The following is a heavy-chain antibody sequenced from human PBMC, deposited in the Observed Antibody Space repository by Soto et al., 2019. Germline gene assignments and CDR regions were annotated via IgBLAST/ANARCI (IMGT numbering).Heavy chain of an antibody. CDR3: ARGLSVQQLVRFDP. V-gene: IGHV4-34*01. D-gene: IGHD6-6*01. CDR2: INHSGST. CDR1: GGSISSYY. Sequence: SETLPLTCTVSGGSISSYYWSWIRQPPGKGLEWIGEINHSGSTNYNPSLKSRVTISVDTSKNQFSLKLSSVTAADTAVYYCARGLSVQQLVRFDPWGQGTLVTVSS. J-gene: IGHJ5*02.